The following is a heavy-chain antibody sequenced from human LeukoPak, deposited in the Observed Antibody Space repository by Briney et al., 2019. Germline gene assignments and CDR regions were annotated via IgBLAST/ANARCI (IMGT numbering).Heavy chain of an antibody. V-gene: IGHV3-23*01. CDR2: TSGSGDGT. J-gene: IGHJ4*02. CDR1: GFTFSSYA. D-gene: IGHD3-22*01. CDR3: AKLRDFFDSSGQFDY. Sequence: PGGSLRLSCAASGFTFSSYAMSWVRQAPGKGLEWVSATSGSGDGTFYADSVKGRFTISRDNSKNTLYLQMNSLRAEVTAIYYCAKLRDFFDSSGQFDYWGQGTLVTVSS.